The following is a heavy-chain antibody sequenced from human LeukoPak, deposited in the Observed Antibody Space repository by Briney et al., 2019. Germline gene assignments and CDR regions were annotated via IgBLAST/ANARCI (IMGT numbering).Heavy chain of an antibody. D-gene: IGHD6-13*01. CDR1: GFTFNTYT. Sequence: GGSLRLSCAASGFTFNTYTMNWVRQAPGKGLEWVSYISGSSGIIDYADPVRGRFIISRDNAKNSLYLQMNSLRAEDTAVYYCARGAGHIAAALDYWGQGTLVTVSS. CDR3: ARGAGHIAAALDY. V-gene: IGHV3-48*01. J-gene: IGHJ4*02. CDR2: ISGSSGII.